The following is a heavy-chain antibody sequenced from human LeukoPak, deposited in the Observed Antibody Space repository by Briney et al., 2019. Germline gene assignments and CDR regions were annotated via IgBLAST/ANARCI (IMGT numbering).Heavy chain of an antibody. CDR3: AIVGSPNSLDP. V-gene: IGHV4-34*01. CDR1: GGSFSGYY. CDR2: INHSGST. D-gene: IGHD2-15*01. Sequence: SETLSLTCAVYGGSFSGYYWSWIRQPPGKGLEWIGEINHSGSTIYNPSLNSRVTISVDSSKNQFSLKLSSVTAADTAVYYCAIVGSPNSLDPWGQGTLVPVSS. J-gene: IGHJ5*02.